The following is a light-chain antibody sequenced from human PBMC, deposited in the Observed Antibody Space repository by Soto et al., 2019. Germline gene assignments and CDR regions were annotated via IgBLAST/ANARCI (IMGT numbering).Light chain of an antibody. Sequence: QSALTQPASVSGSPGQSITISCTGTSSDVGSYNLVSWYQQHPGKAPKLMIYEGSKRPSGVFNRFSGSKSGNTASLTISGLQAEDDADYYCCSYAGSSTYVVFGGGTQLTVL. V-gene: IGLV2-23*01. CDR3: CSYAGSSTYVV. CDR2: EGS. J-gene: IGLJ2*01. CDR1: SSDVGSYNL.